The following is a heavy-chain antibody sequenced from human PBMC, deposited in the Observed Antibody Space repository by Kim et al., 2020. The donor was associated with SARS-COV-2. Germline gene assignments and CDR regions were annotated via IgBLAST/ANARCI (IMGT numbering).Heavy chain of an antibody. J-gene: IGHJ4*02. CDR3: ARDYESFDIVVVPAAMGFDY. D-gene: IGHD2-2*01. Sequence: GGSLRLSCAASGFTFSDYYMSWIRQAPGKGLEWVSYISSSGSTIYYADSVKGRFTISRDNAKNSLYLQMNSLRAEDTAVYYCARDYESFDIVVVPAAMGFDYWGQGTLVTVSS. V-gene: IGHV3-11*01. CDR2: ISSSGSTI. CDR1: GFTFSDYY.